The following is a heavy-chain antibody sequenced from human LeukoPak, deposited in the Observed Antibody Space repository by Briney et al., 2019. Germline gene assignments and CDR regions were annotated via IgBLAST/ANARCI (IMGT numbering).Heavy chain of an antibody. CDR2: IYYSGST. V-gene: IGHV4-39*01. CDR3: SRHEYSSGWFPGANWFDP. Sequence: SETLSLTCTVSGGSISSSSYYWGWIRQPPGKGLEWIGGIYYSGSTYYNPSLKSRVTISVDTSKNQFSLKLSSVTAADTAVYYCSRHEYSSGWFPGANWFDPWGQGTLVTVSS. CDR1: GGSISSSSYY. J-gene: IGHJ5*02. D-gene: IGHD6-19*01.